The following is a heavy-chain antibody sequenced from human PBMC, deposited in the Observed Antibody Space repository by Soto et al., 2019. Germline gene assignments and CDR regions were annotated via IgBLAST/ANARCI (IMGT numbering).Heavy chain of an antibody. CDR2: ISYDGSNK. V-gene: IGHV3-30-3*01. D-gene: IGHD3-22*01. CDR1: GFTFSSYA. J-gene: IGHJ4*02. Sequence: QVQLVESGGGVVQPGRSLRLSCAASGFTFSSYAMHWVRQAPGKGLEWVAVISYDGSNKYYADSVKGRFTISRDNSKNTLYLQMNSLRAEDTAVYYCARDFYYYDSSGYYLDYWGQGTLVTVSS. CDR3: ARDFYYYDSSGYYLDY.